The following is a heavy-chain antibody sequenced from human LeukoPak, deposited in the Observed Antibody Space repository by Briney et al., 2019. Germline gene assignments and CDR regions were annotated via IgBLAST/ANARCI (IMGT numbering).Heavy chain of an antibody. D-gene: IGHD2-15*01. CDR3: ARARLGVVAAYAFDI. V-gene: IGHV3-48*01. CDR1: GFTFSSYS. CDR2: ISSSSSTI. J-gene: IGHJ3*02. Sequence: PGGSLRLSCAASGFTFSSYSMNWVRQAPGKGLEWVSYISSSSSTIYYADSVKGRFTISRDNAKNSLYLQMNSLRAEDTAVYYCARARLGVVAAYAFDIWGQGTMVTVSS.